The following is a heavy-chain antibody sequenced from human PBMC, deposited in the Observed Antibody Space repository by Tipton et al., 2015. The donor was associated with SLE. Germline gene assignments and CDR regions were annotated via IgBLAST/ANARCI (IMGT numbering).Heavy chain of an antibody. V-gene: IGHV4-34*01. CDR1: GGSFSGYY. J-gene: IGHJ6*02. Sequence: TLSLTCAVYGGSFSGYYWSWIRQPPGKGLEWIGEINHTGSTNYNPSLKGRLTISVDTSKNQFSLKLSSVTAADTAVYYCSGYSSSWYQYLYGMDVWGQGTTVTVSS. CDR2: INHTGST. D-gene: IGHD6-13*01. CDR3: SGYSSSWYQYLYGMDV.